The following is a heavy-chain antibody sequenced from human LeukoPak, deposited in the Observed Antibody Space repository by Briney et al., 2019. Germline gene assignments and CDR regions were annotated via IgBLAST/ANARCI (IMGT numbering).Heavy chain of an antibody. V-gene: IGHV3-11*04. CDR3: ASRPVLRFLEGYYYYMDV. CDR2: ISSSGSTI. CDR1: GFTFSDYY. D-gene: IGHD3-3*01. J-gene: IGHJ6*03. Sequence: PGGSLRLSCAASGFTFSDYYMSWIRQAPGKGLEWVSYISSSGSTIYYADSVKGRFTISRDNAKNSLYLQMNSLRAEDTAVYYCASRPVLRFLEGYYYYMDVWGKGTTVTVSS.